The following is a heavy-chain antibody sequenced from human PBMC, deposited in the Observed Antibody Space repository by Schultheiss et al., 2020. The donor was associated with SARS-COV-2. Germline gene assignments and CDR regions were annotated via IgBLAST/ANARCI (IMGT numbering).Heavy chain of an antibody. CDR1: GFTFSSYS. J-gene: IGHJ4*02. V-gene: IGHV3-21*01. Sequence: GGSLRLSCAASGFTFSSYSMNWVRQAPGKGLEWVSSISSSSSYIYYADSVKGRFTISRDNAKNSLYLQMNSLRAEDTAVYYCAKDLWFGEVVALFDYWGQGTLVTVSS. D-gene: IGHD3-10*01. CDR2: ISSSSSYI. CDR3: AKDLWFGEVVALFDY.